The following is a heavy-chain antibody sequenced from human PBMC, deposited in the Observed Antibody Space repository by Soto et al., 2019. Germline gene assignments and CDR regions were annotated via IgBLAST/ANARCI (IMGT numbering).Heavy chain of an antibody. J-gene: IGHJ6*03. CDR3: ARQDGYSYSMHV. V-gene: IGHV4-59*08. Sequence: QVDLHETGPELGKLSETLSLTCKVSGGSFSSHYLIWIGQPPGEGMEWNVYVFYTGSTNYNPAHRSRGLISVDTSKHQFSLNSRSVTAADTSVDYCARQDGYSYSMHVWGKGPTVTVSS. CDR2: VFYTGST. CDR1: GGSFSSHY.